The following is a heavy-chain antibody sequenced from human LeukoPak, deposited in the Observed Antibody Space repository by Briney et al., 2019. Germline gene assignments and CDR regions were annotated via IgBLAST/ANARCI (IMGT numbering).Heavy chain of an antibody. CDR2: IYYSGST. D-gene: IGHD1-26*01. CDR1: GGSFSGYY. J-gene: IGHJ6*02. CDR3: ARGRSGSYYGMDV. V-gene: IGHV4-59*01. Sequence: SETLSLTCAVYGGSFSGYYWSWIRQPPGKGLEWIGYIYYSGSTNYNPSLKSRVTISVDTSKNQFSLKLSSVTAADTAVYYCARGRSGSYYGMDVWGQGTTVTVSS.